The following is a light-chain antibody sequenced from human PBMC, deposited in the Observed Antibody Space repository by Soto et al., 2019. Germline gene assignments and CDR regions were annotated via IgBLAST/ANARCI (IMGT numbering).Light chain of an antibody. J-gene: IGKJ1*01. CDR3: QKNNIWHLWT. V-gene: IGKV3-15*01. Sequence: IAMSQSPATLSGSQGDSATLCCRASERVTRSLAWYQQKPRQPPRLLIYAAPTRATEVPARFTGGGSETAFTLTISSLQSEDFAVYICQKNNIWHLWTFGKGTRWIS. CDR2: AAP. CDR1: ERVTRS.